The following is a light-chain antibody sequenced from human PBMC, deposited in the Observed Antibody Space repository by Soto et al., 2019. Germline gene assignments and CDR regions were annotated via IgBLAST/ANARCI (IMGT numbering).Light chain of an antibody. Sequence: DIQMTQSPSSLSTSVGERVTITCQASQDISNSLNWYQQKPGKAPKLLIFAASSLQSGVPSRFSGRGSGTDFALTITNLQPEDFATYYCEQSYTTPRTFGQGTRVEIK. CDR1: QDISNS. CDR3: EQSYTTPRT. J-gene: IGKJ1*01. CDR2: AAS. V-gene: IGKV1-39*01.